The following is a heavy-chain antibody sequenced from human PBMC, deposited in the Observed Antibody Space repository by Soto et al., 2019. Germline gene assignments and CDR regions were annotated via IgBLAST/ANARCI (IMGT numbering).Heavy chain of an antibody. CDR2: IFYSGST. CDR1: GGSISSSSYY. J-gene: IGHJ6*02. Sequence: SETLSLTCTVSGGSISSSSYYWGWIRQPPGKGLEWIGSIFYSGSTYYNPSLKSRVTISVDTSKNQFSLKLSSVTAADTAVYYCARAHYGDYGYGMDVWGQGTTVTVSS. CDR3: ARAHYGDYGYGMDV. V-gene: IGHV4-39*07. D-gene: IGHD4-17*01.